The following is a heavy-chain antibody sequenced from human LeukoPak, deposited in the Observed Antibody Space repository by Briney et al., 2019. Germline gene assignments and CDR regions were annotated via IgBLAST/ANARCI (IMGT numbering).Heavy chain of an antibody. CDR2: MTLDGGRI. V-gene: IGHV3-9*01. CDR1: GFTFDKYG. Sequence: GGSLRLSCEVSGFTFDKYGMHWVRQVPGKGLEWVSGMTLDGGRIGYADSVKGRFTISRDKAKNSVFLQMNNVRTGDTALYYCVKDMEPGGSGHWGPGTLVTVSS. D-gene: IGHD1-26*01. J-gene: IGHJ4*02. CDR3: VKDMEPGGSGH.